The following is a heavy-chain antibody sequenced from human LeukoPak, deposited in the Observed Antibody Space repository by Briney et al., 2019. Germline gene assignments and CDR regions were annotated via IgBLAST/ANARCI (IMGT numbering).Heavy chain of an antibody. CDR3: AKDPGYYDSSGYCFPYYFVN. V-gene: IGHV3-30*02. Sequence: PGGSLRLSCAASGFTFSSYGMHWVRQAPGKGLEWVAFIRYDGSNKYYADSVKGRFTISRDNSKNTLYLQMNSLRAEDTAVYYCAKDPGYYDSSGYCFPYYFVNWGQGTLVTVSS. D-gene: IGHD3-22*01. CDR1: GFTFSSYG. J-gene: IGHJ4*02. CDR2: IRYDGSNK.